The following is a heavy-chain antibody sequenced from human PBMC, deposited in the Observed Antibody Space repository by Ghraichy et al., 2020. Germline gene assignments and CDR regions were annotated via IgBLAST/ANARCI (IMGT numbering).Heavy chain of an antibody. J-gene: IGHJ4*02. Sequence: CAASGFTVSSNYMSWVRQAPGKGLEWVSVIYSGGSTYYADSVKGRFTISRDNSKNTLYLQMNSLRAEDTAVYYCARARTGDYFDSWGQGTLVTVSS. CDR2: IYSGGST. V-gene: IGHV3-53*01. CDR3: ARARTGDYFDS. D-gene: IGHD3-10*01. CDR1: GFTVSSNY.